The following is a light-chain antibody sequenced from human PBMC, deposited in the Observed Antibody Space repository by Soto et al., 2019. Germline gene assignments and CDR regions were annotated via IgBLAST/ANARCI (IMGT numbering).Light chain of an antibody. CDR3: QQRSSWPIT. CDR2: GAS. Sequence: ILLAQSPGTLYLSPGERATLSCRASQSVDSYLVWYQQKPGQAPRLLIFGASNRATGIPARFSGSGSGTDFTLTINSLEPEDFAVYYCQQRSSWPITFGQGTRLEIK. CDR1: QSVDSY. J-gene: IGKJ5*01. V-gene: IGKV3-11*01.